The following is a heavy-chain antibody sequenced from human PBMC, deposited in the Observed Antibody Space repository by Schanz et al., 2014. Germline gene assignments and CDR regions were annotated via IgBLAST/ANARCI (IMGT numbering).Heavy chain of an antibody. D-gene: IGHD5-18*01. CDR2: ISAYNGNT. J-gene: IGHJ3*02. CDR1: GGTFSSYT. Sequence: QVQLVQSGGEVKKPGASVKVSCKASGGTFSSYTISWVRQAPGQGLEWMGRISAYNGNTNYAQKLQGRVTMTTDTSTSTAYMELRSLRSDDTALYYCTRGGYSYALSAFDIWGQGTMVTVSS. V-gene: IGHV1-18*01. CDR3: TRGGYSYALSAFDI.